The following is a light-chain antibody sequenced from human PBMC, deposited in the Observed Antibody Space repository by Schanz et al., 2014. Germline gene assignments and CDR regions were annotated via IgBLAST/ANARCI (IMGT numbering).Light chain of an antibody. CDR2: ANN. Sequence: QSVLTQPPSVSGAPGQRVTISCTGSTSNLGATYDVHWYQQLPGAAPKLLIYANNIRPSGVPDRFSGSKSGTSASLAITGLQAEDEANYYCSSYATTNTLVFGGGTKLTVL. J-gene: IGLJ2*01. CDR3: SSYATTNTLV. V-gene: IGLV1-40*01. CDR1: TSNLGATYD.